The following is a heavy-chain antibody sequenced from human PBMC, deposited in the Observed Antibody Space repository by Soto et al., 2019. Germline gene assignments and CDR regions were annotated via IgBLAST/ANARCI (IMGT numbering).Heavy chain of an antibody. CDR1: GGSITGGSISSTTYY. V-gene: IGHV4-39*01. D-gene: IGHD5-18*01. Sequence: PSETLSLTCTVSGGSITGGSISSTTYYWGWMRQPPGKGLERIASFFIGGNTYYNPSLKSRVTTSVDTSKNQFSLKLNSVTAADTAVYYCACIFSGGYGYGFYYYGMDVWGQGTTVTVSS. CDR3: ACIFSGGYGYGFYYYGMDV. J-gene: IGHJ6*02. CDR2: FFIGGNT.